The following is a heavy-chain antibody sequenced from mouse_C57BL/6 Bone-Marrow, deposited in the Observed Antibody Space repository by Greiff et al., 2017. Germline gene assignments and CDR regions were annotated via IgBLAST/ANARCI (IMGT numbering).Heavy chain of an antibody. CDR2: INPSNGGT. J-gene: IGHJ2*01. V-gene: IGHV1-53*01. CDR1: GYTFTSYW. D-gene: IGHD1-1*01. CDR3: ARGGSSWHFDY. Sequence: QVLLQQPGTELVKPGASVKLSCKASGYTFTSYWMHWVKQRPGQGLEWIGNINPSNGGTNYTEKFKSKATLTVDKSSSTAYMRLSSLTSEDSAVYYCARGGSSWHFDYWGQGTTRTVSS.